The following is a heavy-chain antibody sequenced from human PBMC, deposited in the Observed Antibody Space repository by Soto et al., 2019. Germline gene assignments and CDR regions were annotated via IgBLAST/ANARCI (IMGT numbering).Heavy chain of an antibody. D-gene: IGHD3-9*01. CDR3: ARGGYYDILTGSYYFDY. Sequence: PSETLSLTCTVSGGSISSSSYYWGWIRQPPGKGLEWIGSIYYSGSTYYNPSLKSRVTISVDTSKNQFSLKLSSVTAADTAVYYCARGGYYDILTGSYYFDYWGQGTLVTVSS. J-gene: IGHJ4*02. CDR1: GGSISSSSYY. CDR2: IYYSGST. V-gene: IGHV4-39*07.